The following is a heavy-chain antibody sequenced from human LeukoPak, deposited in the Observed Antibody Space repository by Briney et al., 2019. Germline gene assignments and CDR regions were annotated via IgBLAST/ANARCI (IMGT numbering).Heavy chain of an antibody. Sequence: GGSLRLSCATSGFTFSRSGMTWVRQPPGKGLEWVASFDGNADGTHYADSVKGRCTISRDNSKNTVYLQMNSLRAEDTAIYYCVKPRIIGLGWAQFDYCGQGSLVTVSS. D-gene: IGHD2-15*01. J-gene: IGHJ4*02. CDR3: VKPRIIGLGWAQFDY. CDR1: GFTFSRSG. V-gene: IGHV3-23*01. CDR2: FDGNADGT.